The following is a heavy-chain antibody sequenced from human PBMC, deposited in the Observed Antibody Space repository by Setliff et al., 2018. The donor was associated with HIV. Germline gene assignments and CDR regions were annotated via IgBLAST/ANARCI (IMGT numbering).Heavy chain of an antibody. J-gene: IGHJ4*02. CDR2: IKQDGSEK. CDR1: GFTFSRYW. Sequence: GGSLRLSCAASGFTFSRYWMSWVRQAPGKGLEWVANIKQDGSEKYYGDSVQGRFTVSRDNAENSVYLQMNSLRAVDTAAYYCARDGGEYWGQGTLVTVSS. V-gene: IGHV3-7*01. D-gene: IGHD3-16*01. CDR3: ARDGGEY.